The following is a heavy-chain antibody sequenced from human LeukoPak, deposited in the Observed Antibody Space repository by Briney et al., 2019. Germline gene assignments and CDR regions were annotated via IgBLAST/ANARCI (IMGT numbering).Heavy chain of an antibody. CDR1: GGTFSSYA. J-gene: IGHJ5*02. Sequence: GASVKVSCKASGGTFSSYAISWVRQAPGQGLEWMGGIIPIFGTANYAQKFQGRVTITTDESTSTAYMELSSLRSEDTAVHYCARTVVRGGLGYNWFDPWGQGTLVTVSS. D-gene: IGHD1-26*01. CDR3: ARTVVRGGLGYNWFDP. V-gene: IGHV1-69*05. CDR2: IIPIFGTA.